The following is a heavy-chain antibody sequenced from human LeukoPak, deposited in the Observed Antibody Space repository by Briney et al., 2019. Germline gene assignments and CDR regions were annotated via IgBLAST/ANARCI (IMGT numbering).Heavy chain of an antibody. D-gene: IGHD2-2*01. V-gene: IGHV1-8*03. CDR2: MNPNSGNT. Sequence: ASVKVSCKASGYTFTSYDINWVRQATGQGLEWMGWMNPNSGNTGYAQKFQGRATITRNTSISTAYMELSSLRSEDTAVYYCARKLGYCSSTSCYYWFDPWGQGTLVTVSS. CDR3: ARKLGYCSSTSCYYWFDP. J-gene: IGHJ5*02. CDR1: GYTFTSYD.